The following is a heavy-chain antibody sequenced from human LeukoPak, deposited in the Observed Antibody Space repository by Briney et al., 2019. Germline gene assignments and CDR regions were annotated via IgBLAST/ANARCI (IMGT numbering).Heavy chain of an antibody. D-gene: IGHD6-19*01. CDR3: ARHSSSGWNWFDP. CDR2: IYYSGST. J-gene: IGHJ5*02. CDR1: GGSISSYY. Sequence: SETLSLTCTVSGGSISSYYWSWIRQPPGKGLEWTGYIYYSGSTNYNPSLKSRVTISVDTSKNQFSLKLSSVTAADTAVYYCARHSSSGWNWFDPWGQGILVTVSS. V-gene: IGHV4-59*08.